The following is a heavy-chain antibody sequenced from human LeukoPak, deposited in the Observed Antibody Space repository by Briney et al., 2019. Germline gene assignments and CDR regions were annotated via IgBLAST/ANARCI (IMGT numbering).Heavy chain of an antibody. CDR2: ITSSSRTK. Sequence: PGGSLRLSCAASGFTFSIYNMNWVRQAPGKGLEWVSYITSSSRTKYYADSVKGRFIISRDNAKNSLYLQMNSLRAEDTAVYYCARHGDFWSGYYVDYWGQGTLVTVSS. V-gene: IGHV3-48*01. CDR3: ARHGDFWSGYYVDY. J-gene: IGHJ4*02. CDR1: GFTFSIYN. D-gene: IGHD3-3*01.